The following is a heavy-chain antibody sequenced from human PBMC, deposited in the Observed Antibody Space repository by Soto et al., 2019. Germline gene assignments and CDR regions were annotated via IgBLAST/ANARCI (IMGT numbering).Heavy chain of an antibody. Sequence: ASVKVSCKASGYTFTSYDINWVRQATGQGLEWMGWMNPNSGNTGYAQKFQGRVTMTRNTSISTAYMELSSLGSEDTAVYYCAIMITMVRGVIIGHDYWGQGTLVTVSS. CDR2: MNPNSGNT. J-gene: IGHJ4*02. V-gene: IGHV1-8*01. CDR1: GYTFTSYD. CDR3: AIMITMVRGVIIGHDY. D-gene: IGHD3-10*01.